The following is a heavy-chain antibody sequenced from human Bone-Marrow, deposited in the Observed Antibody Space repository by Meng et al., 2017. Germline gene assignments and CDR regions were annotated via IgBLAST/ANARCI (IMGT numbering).Heavy chain of an antibody. V-gene: IGHV1-2*06. CDR3: ARDHSGYDGGFDY. Sequence: QVQLEQAGAEVKKACSSVKVSCKAAGYTFTGYYIHLVRQAPEQVLEWMGRINPNSGGTNYAQKFQGRVTMTTDTSTSTAYMELRSLRSDDTAVYYCARDHSGYDGGFDYWGQGTLVTVSS. D-gene: IGHD5-12*01. J-gene: IGHJ4*02. CDR1: GYTFTGYY. CDR2: INPNSGGT.